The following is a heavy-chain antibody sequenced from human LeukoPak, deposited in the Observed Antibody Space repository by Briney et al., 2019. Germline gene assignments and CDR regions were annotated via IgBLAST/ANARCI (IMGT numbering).Heavy chain of an antibody. D-gene: IGHD3-22*01. CDR2: ICGSGVTT. CDR3: AKDYYDSSGYYFPNWYFDL. Sequence: GGSLRLSCAASGFTFSSYAMSWVRQAPGKGLEWVSAICGSGVTTYYYASVKGQFPISRDNSMNTLYLQMNSLRAEDTAVYYCAKDYYDSSGYYFPNWYFDLWGRGTLVTVSS. V-gene: IGHV3-23*01. CDR1: GFTFSSYA. J-gene: IGHJ2*01.